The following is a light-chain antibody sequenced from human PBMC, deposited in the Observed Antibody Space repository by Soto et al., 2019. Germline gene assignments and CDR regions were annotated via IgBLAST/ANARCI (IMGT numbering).Light chain of an antibody. CDR1: RSLQYSNGYNY. J-gene: IGKJ5*01. CDR2: LGS. CDR3: FQGLQTPPIT. V-gene: IGKV2-28*01. Sequence: DIVLTQSPLSLPVIPGEPASISSRTSRSLQYSNGYNYLDWYLQKPGQSRQLLISLGSTRASGVPDRFSGSGSGTDFTLKISRVEADDVGVYYCFQGLQTPPITFGQGTRLEIK.